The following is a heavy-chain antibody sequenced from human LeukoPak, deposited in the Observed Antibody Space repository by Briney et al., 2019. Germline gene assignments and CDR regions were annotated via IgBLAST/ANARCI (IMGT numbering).Heavy chain of an antibody. Sequence: PGGSLRLSCAASGFTLSYYGMHWVRQAPGKGLEWVAFIENDESDKYYADSVKGRFTISRDNSKNTLYLQMNSLRAEDTAVYYCARANRRHREYSSRNYYYYYMDVWGKGTTVTVSS. CDR2: IENDESDK. CDR3: ARANRRHREYSSRNYYYYYMDV. V-gene: IGHV3-30*02. CDR1: GFTLSYYG. D-gene: IGHD6-6*01. J-gene: IGHJ6*03.